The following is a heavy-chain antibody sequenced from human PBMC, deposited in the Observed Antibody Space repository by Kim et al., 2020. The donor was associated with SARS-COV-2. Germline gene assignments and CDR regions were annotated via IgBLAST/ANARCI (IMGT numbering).Heavy chain of an antibody. D-gene: IGHD1-1*01. Sequence: GGSLRLSCAASGFIFSDSWMHWVRQAPGKGLVWVSRIKNDGSRTTYADSVRGRFTISRDNAKNTLYLQMDSLRAEDTAVYYCARGSDNWYNNWGQGTLV. CDR2: IKNDGSRT. V-gene: IGHV3-74*01. J-gene: IGHJ1*01. CDR1: GFIFSDSW. CDR3: ARGSDNWYNN.